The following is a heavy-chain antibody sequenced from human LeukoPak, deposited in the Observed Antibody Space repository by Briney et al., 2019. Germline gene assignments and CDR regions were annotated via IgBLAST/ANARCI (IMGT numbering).Heavy chain of an antibody. D-gene: IGHD6-19*01. CDR2: INWNGGST. Sequence: PGESLRLSCAASGFTFDDYGMSWVRQAPGKGLEWVSGINWNGGSTGYADSVEGRFTISRDNAKNSLYLQMNSLRAEDTALYYCARAMSPHGSGWYVVFYDAFDIWGQGTMVTVSS. CDR1: GFTFDDYG. CDR3: ARAMSPHGSGWYVVFYDAFDI. V-gene: IGHV3-20*04. J-gene: IGHJ3*02.